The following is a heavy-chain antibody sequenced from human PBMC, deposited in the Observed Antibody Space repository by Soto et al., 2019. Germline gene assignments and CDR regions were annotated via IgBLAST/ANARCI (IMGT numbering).Heavy chain of an antibody. J-gene: IGHJ5*02. CDR2: IYATGTT. CDR3: VRDGTKTLRDWFDP. Sequence: LSVTCTVSCSSISGFYLSWIRKSAGKGLEWIGRIYATGTTDYNPSLKSRVMMSVDTSKKQFSLKLRSVTAADTAVYYCVRDGTKTLRDWFDPWGQGISVTVSS. V-gene: IGHV4-4*07. CDR1: CSSISGFY. D-gene: IGHD1-1*01.